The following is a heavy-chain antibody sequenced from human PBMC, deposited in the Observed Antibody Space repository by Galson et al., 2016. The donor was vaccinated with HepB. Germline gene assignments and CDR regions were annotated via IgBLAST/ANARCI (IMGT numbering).Heavy chain of an antibody. D-gene: IGHD6-13*01. J-gene: IGHJ4*02. V-gene: IGHV4-59*01. Sequence: SETLSLTCTVSGASMTNYYWSWIRQSPGKGLEWIGNIFYSGRTNYSPSLKNRLTMSAEASRNQFSLKLRSLTAADTAVYFFARGGYTSSWYPFDYWGQGILVAVSP. CDR3: ARGGYTSSWYPFDY. CDR2: IFYSGRT. CDR1: GASMTNYY.